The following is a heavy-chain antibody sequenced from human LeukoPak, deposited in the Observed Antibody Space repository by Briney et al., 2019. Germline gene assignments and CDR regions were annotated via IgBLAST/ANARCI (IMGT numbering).Heavy chain of an antibody. J-gene: IGHJ3*02. Sequence: PSETLSLTCTVSGVSITSYYWSWIRQPPGKGLEWIGYIYYSGSTNYNPSLKSRVTISVDRSKNQFSLNLSSVTAADTAVYYCARHKWELNAFDIWGQGTMVTVSS. V-gene: IGHV4-59*08. D-gene: IGHD1-26*01. CDR2: IYYSGST. CDR3: ARHKWELNAFDI. CDR1: GVSITSYY.